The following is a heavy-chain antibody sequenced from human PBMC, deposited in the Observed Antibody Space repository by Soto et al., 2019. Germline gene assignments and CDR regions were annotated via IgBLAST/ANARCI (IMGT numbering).Heavy chain of an antibody. CDR3: AKDLSYFDRILDY. CDR2: ISGSGGST. CDR1: GFTFSSYA. V-gene: IGHV3-23*01. Sequence: SLRLSCAASGFTFSSYAMSWVRQAPGKGLEWVSAISGSGGSTYYADSVKGRFTISRDNSKNTLYLQMNSLRAEDTAVYYCAKDLSYFDRILDYWGQGTLVTVSS. D-gene: IGHD3-9*01. J-gene: IGHJ4*02.